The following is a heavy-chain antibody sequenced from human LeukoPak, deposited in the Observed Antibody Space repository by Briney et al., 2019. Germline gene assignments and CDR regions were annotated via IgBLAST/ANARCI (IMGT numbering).Heavy chain of an antibody. CDR3: ARVPYYDILTGSDY. D-gene: IGHD3-9*01. V-gene: IGHV3-21*01. CDR1: GFTFSSYI. CDR2: ISSSSSYI. Sequence: PGGSLRLSCAASGFTFSSYIMNWVRQAPGKGLEWVSSISSSSSYIYYADSVKGRFTISRDNAKNSLYLQMNSLRAEDTAVYCCARVPYYDILTGSDYWGQGTLVTVSS. J-gene: IGHJ4*02.